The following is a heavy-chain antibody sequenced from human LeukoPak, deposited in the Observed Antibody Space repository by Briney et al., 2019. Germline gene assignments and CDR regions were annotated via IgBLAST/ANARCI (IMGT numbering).Heavy chain of an antibody. CDR2: ISSSSSYI. CDR3: ARIPDSSGYYSKYYFDY. Sequence: GGSLRLSCAASGFTFSTYSMNWVRQAPGKGLEWVSSISSSSSYIYYADSVKGRFTISRDNAKNSLYLQMNSLRAEDTALYYCARIPDSSGYYSKYYFDYWGQGTLVTVSS. D-gene: IGHD3-22*01. CDR1: GFTFSTYS. V-gene: IGHV3-21*04. J-gene: IGHJ4*02.